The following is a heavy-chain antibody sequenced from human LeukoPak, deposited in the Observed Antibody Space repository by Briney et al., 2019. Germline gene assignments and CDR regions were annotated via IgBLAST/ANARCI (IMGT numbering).Heavy chain of an antibody. CDR3: ATVPVRGDRWFDL. CDR1: GYTFTGFY. CDR2: INPNSGGT. D-gene: IGHD3-10*01. J-gene: IGHJ5*02. V-gene: IGHV1-2*02. Sequence: VSVKVSCKASGYTFTGFYIHWVRQAPGQGLEWMGWINPNSGGTNYAQKFKGRVTMTRDTSINTAYMELTRLRSDDTAVYYCATVPVRGDRWFDLWGKGTLVTVSS.